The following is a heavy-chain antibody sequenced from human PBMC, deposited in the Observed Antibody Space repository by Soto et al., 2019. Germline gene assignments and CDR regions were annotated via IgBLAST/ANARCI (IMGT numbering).Heavy chain of an antibody. CDR2: IHYSGSI. CDR1: DGSIDSGSYY. CDR3: TRGLDRAKLGY. V-gene: IGHV4-31*03. D-gene: IGHD1-26*01. Sequence: QVQLQESGPGLVKPSQTLSLTCTVSDGSIDSGSYYRSWVRQYPGKGLEWIGSIHYSGSIYCSPSLRSRLTMSADTSKNQFSLKRSSVTVADTAVYYCTRGLDRAKLGYWGQGIQVIVSS. J-gene: IGHJ4*02.